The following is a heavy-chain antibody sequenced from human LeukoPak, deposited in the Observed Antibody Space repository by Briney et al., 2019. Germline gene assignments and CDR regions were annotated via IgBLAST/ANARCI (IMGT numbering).Heavy chain of an antibody. Sequence: SETLSLTCAVSGYSLSSGYFWGWLRQPPGKGLEWIGSLHHSGSTYYNPSLKSRVTMSVDTSKNQFSLKLSSVTAADTAVYYCARQEGRDGYNTFDYWGQGTLVTVSS. CDR2: LHHSGST. V-gene: IGHV4-38-2*01. CDR3: ARQEGRDGYNTFDY. CDR1: GYSLSSGYF. D-gene: IGHD5-24*01. J-gene: IGHJ4*02.